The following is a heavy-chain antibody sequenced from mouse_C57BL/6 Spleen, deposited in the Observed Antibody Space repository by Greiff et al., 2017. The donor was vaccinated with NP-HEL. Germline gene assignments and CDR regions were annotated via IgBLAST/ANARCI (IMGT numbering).Heavy chain of an antibody. CDR3: ARSSTTVVASDWYFDV. V-gene: IGHV1-53*01. J-gene: IGHJ1*03. Sequence: VQLQQSGTELVKPGASVKLSCKASGYTFTSYWMHWVKQRPGQGLEWIGNINPSNGGTNYNEKFKSKATLTVDKSSSTAYMQLSSLTSEDSAVYYCARSSTTVVASDWYFDVWGTGTTVTVSS. D-gene: IGHD1-1*01. CDR2: INPSNGGT. CDR1: GYTFTSYW.